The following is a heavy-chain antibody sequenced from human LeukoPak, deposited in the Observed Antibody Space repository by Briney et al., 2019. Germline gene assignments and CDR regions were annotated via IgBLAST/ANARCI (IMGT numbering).Heavy chain of an antibody. D-gene: IGHD1-26*01. CDR2: LSGRGAVP. V-gene: IGHV3-23*01. CDR3: AKGPGKYLLLGSTHFDF. J-gene: IGHJ4*02. CDR1: GFTFSDFA. Sequence: GGSLRLSCVASGFTFSDFAMNWVRQAPGKGLEWVSTLSGRGAVPYYADSVKGRFTMSRDNSMNTLDLQMNNLRSEDTAVYYCAKGPGKYLLLGSTHFDFWGQGIQVTVSS.